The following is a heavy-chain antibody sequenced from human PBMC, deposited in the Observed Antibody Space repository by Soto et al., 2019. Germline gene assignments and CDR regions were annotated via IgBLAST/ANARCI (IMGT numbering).Heavy chain of an antibody. CDR3: AKDGGATYTYYYYYGMDV. D-gene: IGHD1-26*01. Sequence: QPGGSLRLSWAASGFTFSSYGMHWVRQAPGKGLEWVAVISYDGSNTYYADSVKGRFTISGDNSKNTLYLQMNSLRAEDTAVYYCAKDGGATYTYYYYYGMDVWGQGTMVTVSS. CDR1: GFTFSSYG. J-gene: IGHJ6*02. V-gene: IGHV3-30*18. CDR2: ISYDGSNT.